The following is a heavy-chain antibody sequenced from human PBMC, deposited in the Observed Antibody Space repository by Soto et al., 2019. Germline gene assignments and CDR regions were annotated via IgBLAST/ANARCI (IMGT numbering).Heavy chain of an antibody. Sequence: GESLKISCKGSGYSFTSYWIGWVRQMPGKGLEWMGIIYPGDSDTRYSPSFQGQVTISADNSKNTLYLQMSSLRAEDSAVYYCARGSRDSYPGSRIFDLWGRGTLVTVSS. V-gene: IGHV5-51*01. J-gene: IGHJ4*02. CDR3: ARGSRDSYPGSRIFDL. CDR1: GYSFTSYW. D-gene: IGHD3-10*01. CDR2: IYPGDSDT.